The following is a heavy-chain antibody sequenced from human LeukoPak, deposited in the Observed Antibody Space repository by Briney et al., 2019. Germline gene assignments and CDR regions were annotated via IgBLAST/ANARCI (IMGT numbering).Heavy chain of an antibody. D-gene: IGHD6-19*01. CDR1: GGPISIYY. J-gene: IGHJ4*02. V-gene: IGHV4-59*01. CDR2: IYYSGWN. Sequence: PSETLSLTCTVSGGPISIYYGSWIRQPPAKGLEGVGYIYYSGWNNYNPSVKSQGTISVGTSKNQFSLKLSPVTAPDTAVYYFGRGGAYGNWYSSGWYASSFDYWGQGTLVTVSS. CDR3: GRGGAYGNWYSSGWYASSFDY.